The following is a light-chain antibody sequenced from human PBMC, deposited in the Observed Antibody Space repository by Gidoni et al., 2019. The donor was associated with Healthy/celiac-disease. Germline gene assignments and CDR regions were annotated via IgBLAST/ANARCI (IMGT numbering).Light chain of an antibody. CDR1: QSISSW. J-gene: IGKJ4*01. V-gene: IGKV1-5*03. CDR3: QQFNSHPLT. Sequence: DLQMTQSPSTLSASVGDRVTITCRARQSISSWLAWYQQKPGKAPNLLIYKASSLERGVPSRFSGSGSGTEFTLTISSLQPDDFATYYCQQFNSHPLTFGGGTKVQIK. CDR2: KAS.